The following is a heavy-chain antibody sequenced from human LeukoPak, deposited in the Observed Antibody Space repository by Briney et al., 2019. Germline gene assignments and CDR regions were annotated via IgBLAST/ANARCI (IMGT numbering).Heavy chain of an antibody. CDR1: GFTFSSYA. CDR2: ISGSGGST. V-gene: IGHV3-23*01. CDR3: AKEPLLWFGENWFDP. J-gene: IGHJ5*02. Sequence: GGSLRLSCAASGFTFSSYAMSWVRQAPGKGLEWVSAISGSGGSTYYADSVKGRFTISRDNSKNTLYLQMNSLRAEDTAVYCCAKEPLLWFGENWFDPWGQGTLVTVSS. D-gene: IGHD3-10*01.